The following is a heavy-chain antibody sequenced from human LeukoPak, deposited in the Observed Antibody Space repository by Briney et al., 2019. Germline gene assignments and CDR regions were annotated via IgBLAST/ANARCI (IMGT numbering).Heavy chain of an antibody. CDR1: GFTFDDYA. J-gene: IGHJ3*02. CDR2: ISWDGGST. Sequence: GGSLRLSCAASGFTFDDYAMHWVRQAPGKGLEWVSLISWDGGSTYYADSVKGRFTISRDNSKNSLYLQMNSLRAEDTALYYCAKDYGSGSYYYDAFDIWGQGTMVTVSS. V-gene: IGHV3-43D*03. D-gene: IGHD3-10*01. CDR3: AKDYGSGSYYYDAFDI.